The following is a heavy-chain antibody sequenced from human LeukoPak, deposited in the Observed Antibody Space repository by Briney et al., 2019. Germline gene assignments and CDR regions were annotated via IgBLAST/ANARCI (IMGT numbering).Heavy chain of an antibody. J-gene: IGHJ6*02. CDR1: GFTFSSYA. CDR3: AKPDVVVVAATFHYGMDV. Sequence: GGSLRLSCAASGFTFSSYAMIWVRQAPGKGLEWGSVISGSGSGTHYADSVKGRFTISRDNSKNTVYLQMNSLRAEDTAVYYCAKPDVVVVAATFHYGMDVWGQGTTVTVSS. CDR2: ISGSGSGT. V-gene: IGHV3-23*01. D-gene: IGHD2-15*01.